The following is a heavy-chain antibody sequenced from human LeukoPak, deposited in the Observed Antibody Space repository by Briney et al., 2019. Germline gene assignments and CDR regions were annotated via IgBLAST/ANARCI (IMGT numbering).Heavy chain of an antibody. V-gene: IGHV1-69*13. CDR2: IIPIFGTA. D-gene: IGHD3-10*01. CDR3: ARDFVGGGLSGSYYWFDP. Sequence: SVKVSCKASGGTFSSYAISWVRQAPGQGLEWMGGIIPIFGTANYAQKFQGRVTITADESTSTAYMELSSLRSEDTAVYYCARDFVGGGLSGSYYWFDPWGQGTLVTVSS. J-gene: IGHJ5*02. CDR1: GGTFSSYA.